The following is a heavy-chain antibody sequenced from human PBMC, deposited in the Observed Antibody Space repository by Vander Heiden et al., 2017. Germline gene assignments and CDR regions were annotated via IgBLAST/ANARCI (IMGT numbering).Heavy chain of an antibody. CDR1: GFTFRSDS. D-gene: IGHD1-1*01. V-gene: IGHV3-48*02. CDR3: LQLGILDYYGMDV. Sequence: EVQLVGSGGGLVPPGGSLRLSCAASGFTFRSDSMNWVSQAPGKGLEWVSYISRRSSTIYYADSGKGRFTISRDNAKNSLYLQMNSLRDEDTAVYYCLQLGILDYYGMDVWGQGTTVTVSS. CDR2: ISRRSSTI. J-gene: IGHJ6*02.